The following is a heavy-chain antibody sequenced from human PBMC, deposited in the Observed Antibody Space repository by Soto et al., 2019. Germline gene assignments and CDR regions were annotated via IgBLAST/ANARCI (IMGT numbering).Heavy chain of an antibody. Sequence: ASVKVSCKASGYTFTSYGISWVRQAPGQGLEWMGWISAYNGNTNYAQKLQGRVTMTTDTSTSTAYMELRSLRSDDTAVYYCARDLSIQLWEENDYWGQGTLVTVSS. V-gene: IGHV1-18*01. D-gene: IGHD5-18*01. CDR1: GYTFTSYG. J-gene: IGHJ4*02. CDR2: ISAYNGNT. CDR3: ARDLSIQLWEENDY.